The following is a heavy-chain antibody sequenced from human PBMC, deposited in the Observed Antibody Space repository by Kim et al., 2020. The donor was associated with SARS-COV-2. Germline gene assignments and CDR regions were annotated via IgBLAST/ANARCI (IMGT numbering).Heavy chain of an antibody. D-gene: IGHD2-2*01. CDR3: AKDGMIAVAFSIDQ. CDR1: GFSFTSYA. J-gene: IGHJ4*01. CDR2: ISGSGRTT. V-gene: IGHV3-23*01. Sequence: GGSLRLSCAASGFSFTSYAMIWVRQAPGKGLEWVSAISGSGRTTYYADSVKGRFTVSRDNSKNTLFLQMNSLRAEDAARYFCAKDGMIAVAFSIDQWGQG.